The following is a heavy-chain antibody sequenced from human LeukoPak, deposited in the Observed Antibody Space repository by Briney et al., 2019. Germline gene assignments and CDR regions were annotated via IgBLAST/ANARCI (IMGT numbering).Heavy chain of an antibody. V-gene: IGHV4-59*08. CDR1: GGSIRSYY. D-gene: IGHD2-2*01. CDR2: IHYSGGA. J-gene: IGHJ4*02. CDR3: ARLSRPRGPGDY. Sequence: PSETLSLTCSVSGGSIRSYYWSWIRQPPGKGLEWIGYIHYSGGANYSPSIKGRVTLSVDPSKNLLSLKLTSVTAADTGVYYCARLSRPRGPGDYWGKGTLVTVSS.